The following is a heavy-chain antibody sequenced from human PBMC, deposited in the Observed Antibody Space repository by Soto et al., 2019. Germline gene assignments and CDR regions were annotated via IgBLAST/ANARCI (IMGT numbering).Heavy chain of an antibody. D-gene: IGHD4-4*01. CDR1: GFTFSRFE. J-gene: IGHJ4*02. Sequence: PGGSLRLSCAASGFTFSRFELHWVRQAPGKGLEWISYISSSGSTAYYASSVEGRFTISRDNAKNSLYLQMNSLRAEDTAVYYCAREEDDYNPNDYWGQGTLVTVSS. CDR2: ISSSGSTA. CDR3: AREEDDYNPNDY. V-gene: IGHV3-48*03.